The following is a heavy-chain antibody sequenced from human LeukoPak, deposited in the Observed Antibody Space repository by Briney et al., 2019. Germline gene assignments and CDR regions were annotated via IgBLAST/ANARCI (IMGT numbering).Heavy chain of an antibody. Sequence: SVKVSCKASRDTFNKYSISWVRQAPGQGLQWLGGIIPLFGTRKYAQKFQGRVTITADESTLTVNIELISLTSEDTAIYFCARGGHDYGDYGELDFCGQGALITVSS. V-gene: IGHV1-69*13. CDR1: RDTFNKYS. CDR2: IIPLFGTR. J-gene: IGHJ4*02. D-gene: IGHD4-17*01. CDR3: ARGGHDYGDYGELDF.